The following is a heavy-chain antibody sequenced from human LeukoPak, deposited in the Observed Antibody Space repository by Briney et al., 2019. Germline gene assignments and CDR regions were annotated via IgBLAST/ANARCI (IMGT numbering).Heavy chain of an antibody. J-gene: IGHJ4*02. CDR3: ARDKKVRGVRFFDY. D-gene: IGHD3-10*01. V-gene: IGHV1-69*06. Sequence: SVKVSCKASGGTFSSYAISWVRQAPGQGLEWTGGIIPIFGTANYAQKFQGRVTITADKSTSTAYMELSSLRSEDTAVYYCARDKKVRGVRFFDYWGQGTLVTVSS. CDR2: IIPIFGTA. CDR1: GGTFSSYA.